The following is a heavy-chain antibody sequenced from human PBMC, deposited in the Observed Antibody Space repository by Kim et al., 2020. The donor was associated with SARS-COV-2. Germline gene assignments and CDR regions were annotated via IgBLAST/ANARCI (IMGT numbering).Heavy chain of an antibody. CDR3: AREGLFERSLDP. Sequence: ASVKVSCKASGYTFSVHHIHWVRQAPGQGLEWMGRINPDMDGTNYAEKFQGRVFMTRDTAITTVYMELRSLRFNYTAVYYCAREGLFERSLDPWCQGTLV. V-gene: IGHV1-2*06. D-gene: IGHD6-6*01. J-gene: IGHJ5*02. CDR1: GYTFSVHH. CDR2: INPDMDGT.